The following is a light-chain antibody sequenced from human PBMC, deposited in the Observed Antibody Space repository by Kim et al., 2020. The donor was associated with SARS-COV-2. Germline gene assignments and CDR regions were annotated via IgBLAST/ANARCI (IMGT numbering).Light chain of an antibody. J-gene: IGKJ2*01. CDR3: LQHYVYPYT. CDR2: AAS. CDR1: QGVSSY. Sequence: SASLGARVTLTCRASQGVSSYVAWLQQKPGRVPKRLIMAASSLQRGVPSRFSGSGSGTEFTLTISSLQPEDFATYYCLQHYVYPYTFGQGTKLEI. V-gene: IGKV1-17*03.